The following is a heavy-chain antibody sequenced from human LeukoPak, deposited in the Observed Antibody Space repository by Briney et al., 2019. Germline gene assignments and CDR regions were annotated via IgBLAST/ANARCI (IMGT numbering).Heavy chain of an antibody. V-gene: IGHV3-30*18. CDR1: GFTFSSYG. CDR3: AKDLDQYGSGSYYHYGMDV. D-gene: IGHD3-10*01. Sequence: GRSLRLSCAASGFTFSSYGMHGVRQAPGKGLEWVAVISYDGSNKYYADSVKGRFTISRDNSKNTLYLQMNSLRAEDTAVYYCAKDLDQYGSGSYYHYGMDVWGQGTTVTVSS. CDR2: ISYDGSNK. J-gene: IGHJ6*02.